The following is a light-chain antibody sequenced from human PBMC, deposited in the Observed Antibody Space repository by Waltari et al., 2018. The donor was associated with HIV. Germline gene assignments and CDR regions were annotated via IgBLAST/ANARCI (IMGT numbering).Light chain of an antibody. CDR1: QSVSSD. Sequence: ENVLTQSPATLSLSPGERATLYCRASQSVSSDLAWYQQKPGQAPRLLIYDVDKRATGIPARFSGSGAGTDFTLTISSLQPEDFAVYYCQQRSNWPPLATFGPGTKVDIK. J-gene: IGKJ3*01. CDR3: QQRSNWPPLAT. CDR2: DVD. V-gene: IGKV3-11*01.